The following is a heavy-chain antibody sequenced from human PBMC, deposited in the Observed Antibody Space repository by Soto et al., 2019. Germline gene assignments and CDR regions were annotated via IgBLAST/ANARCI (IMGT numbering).Heavy chain of an antibody. CDR3: ARTGGSLRVFDY. V-gene: IGHV4-31*01. CDR1: GGSLISGGYY. D-gene: IGHD1-26*01. J-gene: IGHJ4*02. CDR2: IYYSGST. Sequence: PSETMSLTCIVSGGSLISGGYYWNWIRQHPGKGLEWIGYIYYSGSTYYNPSLKSLVTISVDTSKNQFSLKLSSVTAADTAVYYCARTGGSLRVFDYWGQGTLVTVSS.